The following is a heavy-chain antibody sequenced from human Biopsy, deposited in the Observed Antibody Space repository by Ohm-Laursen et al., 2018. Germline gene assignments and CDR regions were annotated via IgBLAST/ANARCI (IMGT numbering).Heavy chain of an antibody. CDR3: ARVPAYPSIDGYYGLDL. Sequence: SVNVSCKTSGYTFAGYYLHWVRQAPGHGLEWMGWINPNSGNANYAQSFQGRLTVTRDTSISTAYMELTSLTFDDTAIYYCARVPAYPSIDGYYGLDLWGQGTTVIVSS. CDR1: GYTFAGYY. CDR2: INPNSGNA. J-gene: IGHJ6*02. D-gene: IGHD3-9*01. V-gene: IGHV1-2*02.